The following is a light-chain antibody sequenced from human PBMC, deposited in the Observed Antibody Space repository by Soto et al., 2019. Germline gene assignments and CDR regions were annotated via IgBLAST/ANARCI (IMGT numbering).Light chain of an antibody. CDR2: KAS. CDR1: QTISSW. V-gene: IGKV1-5*03. Sequence: DIQMTQSPSTLSGSVGDRVSITCRASQTISSWLAWDQQKPRKAHKLLIYKASTLKSGVPSRFSGSGSGTDFTLTISSLQPEDFATYYCQQSYTTPPWTFGQGTKVDIK. CDR3: QQSYTTPPWT. J-gene: IGKJ1*01.